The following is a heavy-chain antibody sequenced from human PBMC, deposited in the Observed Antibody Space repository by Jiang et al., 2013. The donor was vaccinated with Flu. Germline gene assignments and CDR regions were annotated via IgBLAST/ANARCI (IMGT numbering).Heavy chain of an antibody. J-gene: IGHJ4*02. D-gene: IGHD3-10*01. CDR1: GYTFTSYG. Sequence: KKPGASVKVSCKASGYTFTSYGITWVRLAPGQGLEWMGWISTYNGNTNFAQNLQGRVTRTTDTSTSTAYMELRSLRSDDTAVYYCVRDFGEAERWGQGTLVTVSS. CDR2: ISTYNGNT. CDR3: VRDFGEAER. V-gene: IGHV1-18*01.